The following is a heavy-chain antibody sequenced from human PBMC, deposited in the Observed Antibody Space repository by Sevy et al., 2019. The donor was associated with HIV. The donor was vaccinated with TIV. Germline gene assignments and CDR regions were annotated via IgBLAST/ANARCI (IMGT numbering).Heavy chain of an antibody. CDR2: INPNSGGT. Sequence: ASVKVSCKASGYTFTGYYMHWVRQAPGQGLEWMGWINPNSGGTNYAQKFQGRVTMTRDTSISTAYMELSRLRSDDKAVYYCAREGIAVAAQGIDYWGQGTLVTVSS. J-gene: IGHJ4*02. CDR3: AREGIAVAAQGIDY. V-gene: IGHV1-2*02. CDR1: GYTFTGYY. D-gene: IGHD6-19*01.